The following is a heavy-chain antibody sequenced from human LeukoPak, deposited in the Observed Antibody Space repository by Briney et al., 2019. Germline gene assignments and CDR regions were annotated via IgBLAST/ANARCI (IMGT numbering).Heavy chain of an antibody. V-gene: IGHV3-7*01. CDR3: ARAVAAAGTFDP. J-gene: IGHJ5*02. CDR1: GFSLSRHW. Sequence: GGSLRLSCAASGFSLSRHWMSWVRQAPGKGLEWVANIKKDGSNKNYVDSVKDRFTISRDNAKNTLYLQMNSLRAEDTAVYYCARAVAAAGTFDPWGQGTLVTVSS. CDR2: IKKDGSNK. D-gene: IGHD6-13*01.